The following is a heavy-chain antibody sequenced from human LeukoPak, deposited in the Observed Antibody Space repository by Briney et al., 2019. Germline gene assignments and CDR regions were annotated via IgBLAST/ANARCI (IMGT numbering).Heavy chain of an antibody. Sequence: ASVKVSCKASGYSFTTYDVNWVRQAPGQGLEWMGWMNPKSGNTGYAPKFQGRVTMTRNTSIDTAFMELKSLSFEDTAVYYCAKATTTIAAVPHNPWGQGTLVTVSA. V-gene: IGHV1-8*01. CDR1: GYSFTTYD. J-gene: IGHJ5*02. CDR2: MNPKSGNT. CDR3: AKATTTIAAVPHNP. D-gene: IGHD6-13*01.